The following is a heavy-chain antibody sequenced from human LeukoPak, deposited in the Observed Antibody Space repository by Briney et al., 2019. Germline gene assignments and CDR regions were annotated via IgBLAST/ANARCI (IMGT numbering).Heavy chain of an antibody. D-gene: IGHD5-18*01. Sequence: SVKVSCKASGCTFSSYAISWVRQAPGQGLEWMGGIIPIFGTANYAQKFQGRVTITADKSTSTAYMELSSLRSEDTAVYYCAVRGYSYGYPMSGLDYWGQGTLVTVSS. CDR1: GCTFSSYA. J-gene: IGHJ4*02. CDR2: IIPIFGTA. CDR3: AVRGYSYGYPMSGLDY. V-gene: IGHV1-69*06.